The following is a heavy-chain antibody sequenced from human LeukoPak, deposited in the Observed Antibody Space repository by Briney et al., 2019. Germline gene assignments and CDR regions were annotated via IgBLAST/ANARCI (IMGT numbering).Heavy chain of an antibody. CDR3: ASSAVAGPRNP. Sequence: SETLSLTCAVYGGSFSGYYWSWIRQPPGKGLEWIGEINHSGSTNYNPSLKSRVTISVDTSKNQFSLKLSSVTAADTAVYYCASSAVAGPRNPWGQGTLVTVSS. D-gene: IGHD6-19*01. CDR1: GGSFSGYY. J-gene: IGHJ5*02. CDR2: INHSGST. V-gene: IGHV4-34*01.